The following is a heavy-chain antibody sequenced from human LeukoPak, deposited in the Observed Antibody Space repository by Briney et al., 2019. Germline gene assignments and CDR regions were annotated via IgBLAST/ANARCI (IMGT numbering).Heavy chain of an antibody. CDR2: TNWNGGST. V-gene: IGHV3-20*04. Sequence: GGSLRLSCAASGFTFDDYGMSGVRQAPGKGLEWGSGTNWNGGSTGYVDSVKGRFTISRDNAKKSLYLQMNSLRVEDTAVYYCARDFFDYWGQGTLVTVSS. CDR3: ARDFFDY. CDR1: GFTFDDYG. J-gene: IGHJ4*02.